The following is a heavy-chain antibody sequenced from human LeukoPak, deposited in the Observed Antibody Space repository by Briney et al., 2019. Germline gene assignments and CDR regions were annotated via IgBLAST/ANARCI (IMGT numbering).Heavy chain of an antibody. V-gene: IGHV4-59*11. Sequence: PSETLSLTCTVSGGSISSHYWSWIRQPPGKRLEWIGYIYYSGSTNYNPSLKSRVTISVDTSKNQFSLKLSSVTAADTAVYYCARSKYYDFWSGYFGYYYYYMDVWGKGTTVTVSS. J-gene: IGHJ6*03. CDR2: IYYSGST. D-gene: IGHD3-3*01. CDR1: GGSISSHY. CDR3: ARSKYYDFWSGYFGYYYYYMDV.